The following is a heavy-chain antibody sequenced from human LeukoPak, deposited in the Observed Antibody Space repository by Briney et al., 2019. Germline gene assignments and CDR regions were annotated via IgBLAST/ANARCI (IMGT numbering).Heavy chain of an antibody. CDR1: GYTFSNYW. Sequence: GESLKISCKISGYTFSNYWIGWVRQMPGKGLEWMGIIYPEDSDIKYSPSFQGQVTFAADKSISTAYLQWSSLKASDTAMYYCAKQQGRAIDKDYAMDVWGQGTTVTVSS. D-gene: IGHD2-15*01. CDR2: IYPEDSDI. CDR3: AKQQGRAIDKDYAMDV. J-gene: IGHJ6*02. V-gene: IGHV5-51*01.